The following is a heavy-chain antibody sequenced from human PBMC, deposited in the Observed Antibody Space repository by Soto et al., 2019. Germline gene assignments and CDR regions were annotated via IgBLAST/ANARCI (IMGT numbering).Heavy chain of an antibody. CDR3: AKSDGSSSWKPFDY. Sequence: GESLKISCAASGFTFSSYAMSWVRQAPGKGLEWVSAISGSGGSTYYADSVKGRFTISRDNSKNTLYLQMNSLRAEDTAVYYCAKSDGSSSWKPFDYWGQGTLVTVSS. D-gene: IGHD6-6*01. CDR1: GFTFSSYA. J-gene: IGHJ4*02. CDR2: ISGSGGST. V-gene: IGHV3-23*01.